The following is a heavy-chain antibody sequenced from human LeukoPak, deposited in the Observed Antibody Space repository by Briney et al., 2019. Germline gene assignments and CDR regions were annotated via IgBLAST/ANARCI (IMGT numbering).Heavy chain of an antibody. CDR2: IRFDGTKT. Sequence: PGGSLRLSCETSGFNFGTNGMHWVRQAPGKGLEWVSFIRFDGTKTFYGDSVRGRFTISRDNPKNTLYLQLSSLRGDDTAVYYCARDFDDVNGNYYYIPDYWGQGTLVTVSS. CDR3: ARDFDDVNGNYYYIPDY. J-gene: IGHJ4*02. CDR1: GFNFGTNG. D-gene: IGHD3-10*01. V-gene: IGHV3-30*02.